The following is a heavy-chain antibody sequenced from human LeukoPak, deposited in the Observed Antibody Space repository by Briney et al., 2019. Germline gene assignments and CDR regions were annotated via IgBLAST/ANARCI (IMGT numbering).Heavy chain of an antibody. J-gene: IGHJ5*02. CDR1: GASINSTKW. V-gene: IGHV3-15*01. CDR2: IKSKTDGGTT. CDR3: TRGYWFDP. D-gene: IGHD3-10*01. Sequence: PSETLSLTCAVSGASINSTKWWTWVRQAPGKGLEWVGRIKSKTDGGTTDYAAPVKGRFTISRDDSKNTLYLQMNSLKTEDTAVYYCTRGYWFDPWGQGTLVTVSS.